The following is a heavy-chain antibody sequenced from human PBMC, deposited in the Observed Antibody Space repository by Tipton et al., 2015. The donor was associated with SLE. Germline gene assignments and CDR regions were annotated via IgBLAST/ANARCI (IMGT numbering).Heavy chain of an antibody. D-gene: IGHD6-19*01. CDR2: INWNGDSR. CDR1: GFTFSTYS. J-gene: IGHJ3*02. CDR3: ARARGGYADAFDI. Sequence: GSLRLSCTASGFTFSTYSLNWVRQVPGKGLEWVSGINWNGDSRGYADSVKGRFTISRDNAKNSLYLQMNSLRAEDTALYYCARARGGYADAFDIWGQGTMVTLSS. V-gene: IGHV3-20*04.